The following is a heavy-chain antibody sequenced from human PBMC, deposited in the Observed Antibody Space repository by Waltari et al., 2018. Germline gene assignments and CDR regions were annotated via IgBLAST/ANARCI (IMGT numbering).Heavy chain of an antibody. D-gene: IGHD5-12*01. CDR1: GFTFSSYW. CDR2: IKQDGSEK. J-gene: IGHJ4*02. CDR3: ARDRKHIVAAYFDY. Sequence: EVQLVESGGGLVQPGGSLRLSCAASGFTFSSYWMSWVRQAPGKGLEWVANIKQDGSEKYYGDSVKGRFTISRDNAKNSLYLQMNSLRAEDTAVYYCARDRKHIVAAYFDYWGQGTLVTVSS. V-gene: IGHV3-7*01.